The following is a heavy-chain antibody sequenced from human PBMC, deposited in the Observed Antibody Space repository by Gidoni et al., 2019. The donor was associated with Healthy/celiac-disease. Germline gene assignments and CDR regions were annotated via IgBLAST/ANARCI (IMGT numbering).Heavy chain of an antibody. D-gene: IGHD5-12*01. CDR1: GYSFTSYW. J-gene: IGHJ4*02. V-gene: IGHV5-51*01. CDR3: ARQRARGYDLGDFDY. Sequence: EVQLVQSGAEVKKPGESLKLSCKGSGYSFTSYWIGWVRQMPGKGLEWRGIIYPGDSDTRYSPSFQGQVTISADKSISTAYLQWSSLKASDTAMYYCARQRARGYDLGDFDYWGQGTLVTVSS. CDR2: IYPGDSDT.